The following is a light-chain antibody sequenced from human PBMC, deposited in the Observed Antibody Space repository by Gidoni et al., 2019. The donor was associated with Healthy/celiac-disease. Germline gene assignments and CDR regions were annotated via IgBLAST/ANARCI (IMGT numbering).Light chain of an antibody. V-gene: IGLV1-47*01. Sequence: QSVLTQPPSASGPPGQRVTISCSGSRSNIGSNYVYWYQQLPGTAPKLLIYRNNQRPSGVPDRFSGSKSGTSASLAISGLRSEDEADYYCAAWDDSLSGPRFGGGTKLTVL. CDR3: AAWDDSLSGPR. CDR1: RSNIGSNY. J-gene: IGLJ2*01. CDR2: RNN.